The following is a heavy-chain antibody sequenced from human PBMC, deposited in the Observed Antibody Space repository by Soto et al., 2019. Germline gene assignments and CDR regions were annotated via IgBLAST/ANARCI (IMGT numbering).Heavy chain of an antibody. CDR1: GFTFSSYW. Sequence: EVQLVESGGGLVQPGGSLRLSCAASGFTFSSYWMSWVRQAPGKGLEWVANIKQDGSEKYYVDSVKGRFTISRDNAKNSLYRQMNSLRAEDTAVYYCARGGIQLWPYYYGMDVWGQGTTVTVSS. J-gene: IGHJ6*02. CDR2: IKQDGSEK. V-gene: IGHV3-7*04. D-gene: IGHD5-18*01. CDR3: ARGGIQLWPYYYGMDV.